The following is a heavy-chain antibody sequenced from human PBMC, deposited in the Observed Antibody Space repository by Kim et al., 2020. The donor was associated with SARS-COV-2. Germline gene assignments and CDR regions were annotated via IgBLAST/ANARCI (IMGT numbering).Heavy chain of an antibody. CDR3: ARGGRDSSSSLNY. V-gene: IGHV1-18*01. Sequence: YAQKLQGRVTMTTDTSTSTAYMELRSLRSDDTAVYYCARGGRDSSSSLNYWGQGTLVTVSS. D-gene: IGHD6-6*01. J-gene: IGHJ4*02.